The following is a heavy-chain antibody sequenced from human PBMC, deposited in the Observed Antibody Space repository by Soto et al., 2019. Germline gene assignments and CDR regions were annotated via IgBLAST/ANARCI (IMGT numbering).Heavy chain of an antibody. CDR1: GFTFSSYG. CDR3: AKAQLDFGVVIIDYGMDV. CDR2: ISYDGSNK. D-gene: IGHD3-3*01. V-gene: IGHV3-30*18. J-gene: IGHJ6*02. Sequence: GGSLRLSCAASGFTFSSYGMHWVRQAPGKGLEWVAVISYDGSNKYYADSVKGRFTISRDNSKNTLYLQMNSLRAEDTAVYYCAKAQLDFGVVIIDYGMDVWGQGTTVTVSS.